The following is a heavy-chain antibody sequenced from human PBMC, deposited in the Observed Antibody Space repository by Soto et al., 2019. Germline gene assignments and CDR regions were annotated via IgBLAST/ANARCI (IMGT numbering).Heavy chain of an antibody. V-gene: IGHV4-31*03. CDR1: GGSISSGGYY. CDR2: IYYSGST. CDR3: ARSSRGIFGVVTPETHYYYYGMDV. D-gene: IGHD3-3*01. Sequence: SETLSLTCTVSGGSISSGGYYWSWIRQHPGKGLEWIGYIYYSGSTYYNPSLKSRVTISVDTSKNQFSLKLSSVTAADTAVYYCARSSRGIFGVVTPETHYYYYGMDVWGQGTTVTVSS. J-gene: IGHJ6*02.